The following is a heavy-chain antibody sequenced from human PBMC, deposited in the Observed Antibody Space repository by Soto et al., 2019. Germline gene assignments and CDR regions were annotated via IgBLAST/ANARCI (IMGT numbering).Heavy chain of an antibody. J-gene: IGHJ6*03. CDR3: ARVKADGAEQQLQNYYYYYMDV. Sequence: ASVKVSCKASGYTFTSYGISWVRQAPGQGLEWMGWISAYNGNTNYAQKLQGRVTMTTDTSTSTAYMELRSLGSDDTAVYYCARVKADGAEQQLQNYYYYYMDVWGKGTTVTVSS. CDR1: GYTFTSYG. D-gene: IGHD6-13*01. CDR2: ISAYNGNT. V-gene: IGHV1-18*01.